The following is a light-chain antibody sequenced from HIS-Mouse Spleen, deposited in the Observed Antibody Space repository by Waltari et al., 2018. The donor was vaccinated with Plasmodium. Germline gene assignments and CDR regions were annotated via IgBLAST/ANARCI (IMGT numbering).Light chain of an antibody. CDR3: NSRDSSGTHGV. CDR2: GKH. Sequence: SSELTQDPAVSVALGQTVRITCQGDSLRSYYASWYQQKPGQAPVLVIYGKHNRPSGIPDRFSGSSAGNTASLTITGAQAEDEADYYCNSRDSSGTHGVFGGGTKLTVL. J-gene: IGLJ2*01. CDR1: SLRSYY. V-gene: IGLV3-19*01.